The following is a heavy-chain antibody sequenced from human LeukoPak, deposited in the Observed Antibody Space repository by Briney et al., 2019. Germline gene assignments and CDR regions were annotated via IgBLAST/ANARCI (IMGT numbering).Heavy chain of an antibody. D-gene: IGHD3-3*02. Sequence: GGSLRLSCAASGFTFSSYAMTWVRQAPGKGLEWVSGISISGGSTYYADSVKGRFTISRDDSKNTLYLQMNSLRAEDTALYYCGNLFSTNSWGQGTLVTGSS. V-gene: IGHV3-23*01. J-gene: IGHJ4*02. CDR1: GFTFSSYA. CDR2: ISISGGST. CDR3: GNLFSTNS.